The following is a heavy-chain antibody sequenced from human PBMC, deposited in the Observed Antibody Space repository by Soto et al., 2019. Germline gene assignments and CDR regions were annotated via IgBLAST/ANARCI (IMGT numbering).Heavy chain of an antibody. CDR1: GFTFSNYG. Sequence: EVQLLESGGGLVQPGGSLRLACAASGFTFSNYGMNWVRQAPGKGLEWVSSISGSGGYTDHADSVKGRFTISRDNSKHTLYLQMNSLRAEDTAVYYCAKGWYNFDYWGQGTLVTVSS. D-gene: IGHD6-19*01. V-gene: IGHV3-23*01. J-gene: IGHJ4*02. CDR3: AKGWYNFDY. CDR2: ISGSGGYT.